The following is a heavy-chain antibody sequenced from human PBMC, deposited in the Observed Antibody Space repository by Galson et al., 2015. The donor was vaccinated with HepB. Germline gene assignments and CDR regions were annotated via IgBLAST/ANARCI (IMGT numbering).Heavy chain of an antibody. V-gene: IGHV1-18*01. CDR3: ARGYSSGLTTSYYYGMDV. J-gene: IGHJ6*02. CDR1: GYTFINYG. CDR2: ISTFNGNT. Sequence: SVKVSCKASGYTFINYGISWVRQAPGQGLEWLGWISTFNGNTNYAQKLQGRVTMTTDTSTSTAYMGLRSLRSDDTAMYYCARGYSSGLTTSYYYGMDVWGQGTTVTVSS. D-gene: IGHD6-19*01.